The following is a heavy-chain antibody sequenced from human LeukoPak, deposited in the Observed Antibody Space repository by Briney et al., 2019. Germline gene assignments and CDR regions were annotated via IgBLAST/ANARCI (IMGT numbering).Heavy chain of an antibody. J-gene: IGHJ5*02. CDR1: GGSTTSDY. CDR2: IYYNGNT. D-gene: IGHD1-26*01. Sequence: SETLSLTCTVSGGSTTSDYWTWIRQPPGKGLEWIGYIYYNGNTNYNPSLKSRVTISVDTSKNQFSLRLSSVTAADTAVYYCATESGGGRGWFDPWSQGTLVTVSS. CDR3: ATESGGGRGWFDP. V-gene: IGHV4-59*01.